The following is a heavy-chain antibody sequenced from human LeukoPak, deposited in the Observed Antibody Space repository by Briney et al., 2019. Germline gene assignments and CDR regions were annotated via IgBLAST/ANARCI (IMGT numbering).Heavy chain of an antibody. CDR3: AKVHCISTNCNHIWTYFDY. CDR1: GYTFTSHG. J-gene: IGHJ4*02. CDR2: ITVNNGYT. D-gene: IGHD2-2*01. Sequence: ASVNVSCKAAGYTFTSHGFIWLRQAPGQGLEWMGWITVNNGYTKYAQELQGRVTMTTDTSTSTAYMELRSLRSDDTAVYYCAKVHCISTNCNHIWTYFDYWGQGTLVTVSS. V-gene: IGHV1-18*01.